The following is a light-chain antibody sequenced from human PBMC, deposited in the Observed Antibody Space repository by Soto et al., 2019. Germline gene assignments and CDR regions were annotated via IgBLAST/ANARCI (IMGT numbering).Light chain of an antibody. CDR1: QNVNSN. J-gene: IGKJ2*01. CDR2: NVS. V-gene: IGKV3-15*01. CDR3: QQYNSLNT. Sequence: EIAMTQSPATLSVSPGQRATLSCRASQNVNSNLAWYQQKPGHAPSLLMYNVSTRATGFPARFSGSGSGTEFPLTISSLQPEDSAIYYCQQYNSLNTFGQGTKLEIK.